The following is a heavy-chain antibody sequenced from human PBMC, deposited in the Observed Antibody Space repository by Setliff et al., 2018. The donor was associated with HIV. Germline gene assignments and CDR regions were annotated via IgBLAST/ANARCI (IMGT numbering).Heavy chain of an antibody. D-gene: IGHD3-16*02. Sequence: ASVKVSCKASGYIFSNFAMQWVRQVPGQRLEWMGWINAGNGNTKYSQNIQGRVSITRDTSATTVYMELSRLRSEDTAVYYCARDGAFVWGTYRYQGFDHWGQGTLVTVSS. CDR1: GYIFSNFA. CDR2: INAGNGNT. V-gene: IGHV1-3*01. CDR3: ARDGAFVWGTYRYQGFDH. J-gene: IGHJ4*02.